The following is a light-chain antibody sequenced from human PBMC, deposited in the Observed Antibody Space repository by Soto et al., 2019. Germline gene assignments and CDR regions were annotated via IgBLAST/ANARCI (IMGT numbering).Light chain of an antibody. V-gene: IGLV2-11*01. Sequence: QSVLTQPRSVSGSPGQSVTISCTGTSSDVGGYNYVSWYQHHPGKAPKLMIYDVDKRPSGVPGRFSGSKSGNTASLTISGLQAEDEADYHCSSYTTIKTVVFGGGTKLTVL. CDR1: SSDVGGYNY. CDR2: DVD. CDR3: SSYTTIKTVV. J-gene: IGLJ2*01.